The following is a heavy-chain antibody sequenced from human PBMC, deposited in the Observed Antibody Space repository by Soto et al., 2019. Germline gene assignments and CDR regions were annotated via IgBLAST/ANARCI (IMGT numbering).Heavy chain of an antibody. J-gene: IGHJ5*02. Sequence: SGPTLVNPTQTLTLTCTFSGFSLSTSGVGVGWIRQPPGKALEWLALIYWNDDKRYSPSLKSRLTITKDTSKNQVVLTMTNMDPVDTATYYCAHSPDLMYNWNVGWFDPWGQGTLVTVSS. CDR1: GFSLSTSGVG. CDR2: IYWNDDK. CDR3: AHSPDLMYNWNVGWFDP. V-gene: IGHV2-5*01. D-gene: IGHD1-1*01.